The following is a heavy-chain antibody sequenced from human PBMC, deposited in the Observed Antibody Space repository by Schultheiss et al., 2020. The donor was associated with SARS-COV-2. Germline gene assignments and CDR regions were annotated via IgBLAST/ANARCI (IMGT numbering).Heavy chain of an antibody. J-gene: IGHJ2*01. CDR2: ISSSSSYI. CDR1: GFTFSSYS. V-gene: IGHV3-21*01. D-gene: IGHD5-12*01. CDR3: ARGGREWLRPYWYFDL. Sequence: GGSLRLSCAASGFTFSSYSMNWVRQAPGKGLEWVSSISSSSSYIYYADSVKGRFTISRDNAKNSLYLQMNSLRAEDTAVYYCARGGREWLRPYWYFDLWGRGTLVTVSS.